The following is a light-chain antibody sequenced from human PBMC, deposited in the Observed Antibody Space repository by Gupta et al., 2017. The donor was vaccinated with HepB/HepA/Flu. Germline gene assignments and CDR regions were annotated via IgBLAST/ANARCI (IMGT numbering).Light chain of an antibody. Sequence: GVMTQSPLFLPVTLRQPASISCRSSQSLAYSDGNTFLHWFQQRPGQSPRRLIYRVSKRDSGVPDRFSGSGSGTDFTLKISSVEAEDVGIYYCVQGTHCPLTFGGGTKVEIK. J-gene: IGKJ4*01. CDR3: VQGTHCPLT. V-gene: IGKV2-30*01. CDR1: QSLAYSDGNTF. CDR2: RVS.